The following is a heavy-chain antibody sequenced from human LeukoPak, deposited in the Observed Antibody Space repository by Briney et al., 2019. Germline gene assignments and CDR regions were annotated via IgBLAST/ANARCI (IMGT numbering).Heavy chain of an antibody. D-gene: IGHD3-10*02. CDR3: AELGITMIGGV. V-gene: IGHV3-48*04. CDR1: GFSFGHYG. CDR2: ISSSGSTI. Sequence: GGSLRLSCTASGFSFGHYGMNWVRQAPGKGLEWVSYISSSGSTIYYADSVKGRFTISRDNAKNSLYLQMNSLRAEDTAVYYCAELGITMIGGVWGKGTTVTISS. J-gene: IGHJ6*04.